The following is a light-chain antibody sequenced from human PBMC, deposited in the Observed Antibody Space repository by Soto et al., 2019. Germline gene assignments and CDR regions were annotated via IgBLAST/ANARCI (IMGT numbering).Light chain of an antibody. V-gene: IGKV3-11*01. CDR2: DAS. Sequence: EIVLTQSPATLSLSPGERATLSCRASQSVSSYLAWYQQKPGQAPRLLIYDASNRATGIPARFSGSRSGTDFTLTISSLEPEAFAVYCCQQRSIWARPFGRGTQVASK. CDR1: QSVSSY. J-gene: IGKJ4*01. CDR3: QQRSIWARP.